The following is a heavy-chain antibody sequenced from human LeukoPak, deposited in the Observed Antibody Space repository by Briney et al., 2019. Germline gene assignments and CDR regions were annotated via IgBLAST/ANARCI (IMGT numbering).Heavy chain of an antibody. J-gene: IGHJ4*02. Sequence: PGGSLRLSCAASGFTFSNYVMNWVRQAPGKVLELVSAIGGSAGTTYYADSVKGRFTISRDNSKNTLYLQMNSLRAEDTAVYYCATDYYFDNWGQGTLVTVSS. V-gene: IGHV3-23*01. CDR3: ATDYYFDN. CDR2: IGGSAGTT. CDR1: GFTFSNYV.